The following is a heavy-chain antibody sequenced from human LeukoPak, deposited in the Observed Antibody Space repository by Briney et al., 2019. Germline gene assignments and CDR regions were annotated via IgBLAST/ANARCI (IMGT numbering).Heavy chain of an antibody. J-gene: IGHJ5*02. V-gene: IGHV1-2*02. D-gene: IGHD2-2*01. CDR3: ARGSGYCSSTSCPHADP. CDR2: INPNSGGT. Sequence: ASVKVSCKASGYTFTGYYMHWVRQAPGQGLEWMGWINPNSGGTNYAQKFQGRVTMTRDTSISTAYMELSRLRSDDTAVYYCARGSGYCSSTSCPHADPWGQGTLVTVSS. CDR1: GYTFTGYY.